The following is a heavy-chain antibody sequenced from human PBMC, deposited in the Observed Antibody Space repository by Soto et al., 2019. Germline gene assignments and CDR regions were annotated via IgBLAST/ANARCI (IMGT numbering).Heavy chain of an antibody. V-gene: IGHV3-21*01. CDR2: ISSSSSYI. CDR1: GFTFSSYS. D-gene: IGHD2-2*01. CDR3: ARAEDIVVVPAATWPYYFDY. J-gene: IGHJ4*02. Sequence: GGSLRLSCAASGFTFSSYSMNWVRQAPGKGLEWVSSISSSSSYIYYADSVKGRFTISRDNAKNSLYLQMNSLRAEDTAVYYCARAEDIVVVPAATWPYYFDYWGQGTLVTVSS.